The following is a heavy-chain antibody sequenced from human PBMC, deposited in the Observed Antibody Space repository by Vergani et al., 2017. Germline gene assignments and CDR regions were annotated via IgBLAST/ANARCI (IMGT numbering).Heavy chain of an antibody. J-gene: IGHJ3*02. CDR2: IHYSGST. V-gene: IGHV4-30-4*01. Sequence: QVQLQESGPGLVKPSQTLSLTCTVSGGSISSGDYYWSWIRQPPGKGLEWIGYIHYSGSTYYNPSLKSRVTISVDTSKNQFSLKLSSVTAADTAVYYCASELRYFDWSSSGAFDIWGQGTMVTVSS. CDR1: GGSISSGDYY. D-gene: IGHD3-9*01. CDR3: ASELRYFDWSSSGAFDI.